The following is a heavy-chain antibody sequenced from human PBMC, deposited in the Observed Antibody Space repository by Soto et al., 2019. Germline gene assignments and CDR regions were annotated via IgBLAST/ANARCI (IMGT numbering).Heavy chain of an antibody. D-gene: IGHD2-15*01. V-gene: IGHV1-3*05. J-gene: IGHJ6*02. CDR1: GYTFTSYA. CDR3: ASSYGSGGSCYDYYYGMDV. CDR2: INAGNGNT. Sequence: QVQLVQSGAEEKKPGASVKVSCKASGYTFTSYAMHWVRQAPGQRLEWMGWINAGNGNTKYSQKFQGRVTITRDTSASTAYMELSSLRSEDTAVYYCASSYGSGGSCYDYYYGMDVWGQGTTVTVSS.